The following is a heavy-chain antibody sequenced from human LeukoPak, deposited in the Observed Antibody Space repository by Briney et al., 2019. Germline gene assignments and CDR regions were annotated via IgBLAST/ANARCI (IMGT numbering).Heavy chain of an antibody. Sequence: ASVKVSCKASGYTFSSHGISWVRQAPGQGLEWMGWISAYNGNTNYAQKLQGRVTMTTDTSTSTAYMELRSLRSDDTAVYYCARDRTIFGPDDYWGQGTLVTVSS. V-gene: IGHV1-18*01. J-gene: IGHJ4*02. CDR2: ISAYNGNT. D-gene: IGHD3-3*01. CDR1: GYTFSSHG. CDR3: ARDRTIFGPDDY.